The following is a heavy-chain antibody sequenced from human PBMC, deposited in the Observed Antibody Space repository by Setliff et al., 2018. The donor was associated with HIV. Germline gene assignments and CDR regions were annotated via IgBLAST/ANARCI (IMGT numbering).Heavy chain of an antibody. D-gene: IGHD6-6*01. CDR1: GGTFNNYE. J-gene: IGHJ4*02. V-gene: IGHV1-8*02. CDR2: MNPDSGNT. CDR3: AREMFMYTSSEGFPFDF. Sequence: ASVKVSCKASGGTFNNYEINWVRQATGQGLEWMGWMNPDSGNTDYAQKFQGRVTMTRDTSISTAYMELSSLRSEDTAMYYCAREMFMYTSSEGFPFDFWGQGTLVTVSS.